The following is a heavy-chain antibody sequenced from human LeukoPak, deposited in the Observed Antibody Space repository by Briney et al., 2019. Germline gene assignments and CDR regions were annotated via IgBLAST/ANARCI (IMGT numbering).Heavy chain of an antibody. V-gene: IGHV3-30*18. Sequence: PGQSLRLSCPASGFTFSRYAMHWVRQAPGKGLEWVAAISYDVSDKYYADSVKGRFTISRDNSKRTLYLQMSSLKTEDTAAYYCAKDLSATRPFYYCDYWGRGTLVTVSS. CDR3: AKDLSATRPFYYCDY. CDR2: ISYDVSDK. J-gene: IGHJ4*02. CDR1: GFTFSRYA. D-gene: IGHD6-6*01.